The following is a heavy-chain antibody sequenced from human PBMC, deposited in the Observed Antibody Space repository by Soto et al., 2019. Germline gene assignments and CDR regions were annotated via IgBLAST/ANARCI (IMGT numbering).Heavy chain of an antibody. V-gene: IGHV3-21*01. CDR1: GFTFSSYS. CDR2: ISSSSSYI. J-gene: IGHJ6*03. D-gene: IGHD2-21*01. CDR3: ARVGLFEYYYYMDV. Sequence: GGSLRLSCAASGFTFSSYSMNWVRQAPGKGLEWVSSISSSSSYIYYADSVKGRFTISRDNAKNSLYLQMNSLRAEDTAVYYCARVGLFEYYYYMDVWGKGTTVTVSS.